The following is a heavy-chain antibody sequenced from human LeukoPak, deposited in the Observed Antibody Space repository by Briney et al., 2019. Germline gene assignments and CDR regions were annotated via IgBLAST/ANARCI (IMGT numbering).Heavy chain of an antibody. CDR3: ASTGYGVRDY. CDR1: GFTFGAYA. Sequence: GGSLRLSCAASGFTFGAYAMSWVRQAPGKGLEWVSAIGHSGDKTYYADSVKGRFTISRDNSKSTLHLQMNSLRAEDTAVYYCASTGYGVRDYWGQGTLVTVSS. J-gene: IGHJ4*02. V-gene: IGHV3-23*01. CDR2: IGHSGDKT. D-gene: IGHD4-17*01.